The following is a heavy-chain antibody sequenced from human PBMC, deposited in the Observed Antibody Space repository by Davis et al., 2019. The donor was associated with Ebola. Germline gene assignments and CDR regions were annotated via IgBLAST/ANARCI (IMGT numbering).Heavy chain of an antibody. D-gene: IGHD3-22*01. CDR3: ARGPRYYYDSSGYVLN. Sequence: GESLKISCAASGFTFSSYGMHWVRQAPGKGLEWVAVISYDGSNKYYADSVKGRFTISRDNSKNTLYLQMNSLRAEDTAVYYCARGPRYYYDSSGYVLNWGQGTLVTVSS. CDR2: ISYDGSNK. CDR1: GFTFSSYG. V-gene: IGHV3-30*03. J-gene: IGHJ4*02.